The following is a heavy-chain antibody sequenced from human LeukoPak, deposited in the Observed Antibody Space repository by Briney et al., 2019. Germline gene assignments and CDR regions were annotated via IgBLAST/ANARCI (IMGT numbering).Heavy chain of an antibody. CDR1: GASISSYY. Sequence: KPPETPSDSRTVPGASISSYYGSWIWQPPGKGLEWIGYVHYSGSTNYNPSLRSRVTTSVDTPTNQFSLKLSSVTAADTAVYYCARALVSSAWYFDLWGQGTLVTVSS. D-gene: IGHD3-16*02. V-gene: IGHV4-59*01. J-gene: IGHJ2*01. CDR3: ARALVSSAWYFDL. CDR2: VHYSGST.